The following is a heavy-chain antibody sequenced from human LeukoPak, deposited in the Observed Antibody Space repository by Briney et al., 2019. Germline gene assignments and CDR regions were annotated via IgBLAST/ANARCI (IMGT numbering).Heavy chain of an antibody. CDR3: MRIRSASLDFHF. J-gene: IGHJ3*01. CDR1: GFTVDSNY. V-gene: IGHV3-53*01. CDR2: IYSGGST. Sequence: GGSLRLSCATAGFTVDSNYLSWVRQAPGKGLEWVSVIYSGGSTYYADYVEGGFTIYRANLKNILFLQINSLRAEATAVYSCMRIRSASLDFHFWGQGTMVIVSS.